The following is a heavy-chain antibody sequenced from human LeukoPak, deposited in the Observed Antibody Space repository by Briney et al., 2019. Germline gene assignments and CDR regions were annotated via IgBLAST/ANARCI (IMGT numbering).Heavy chain of an antibody. D-gene: IGHD3-9*01. CDR3: VIDHWLLSSNKWYYYGLDV. CDR1: GASISPYY. V-gene: IGHV4-59*01. CDR2: ISHSGDP. J-gene: IGHJ6*02. Sequence: KSSETLSLTCTVSGASISPYYWGWVRQPPGKGLEWVGYISHSGDPSYNPSLKSRVTMSVDTSKNQFSLNVNSVTTADTAVYYCVIDHWLLSSNKWYYYGLDVWGQGTTVTVSS.